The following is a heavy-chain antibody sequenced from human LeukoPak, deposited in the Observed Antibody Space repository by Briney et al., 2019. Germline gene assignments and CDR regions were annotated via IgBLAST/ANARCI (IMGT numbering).Heavy chain of an antibody. V-gene: IGHV3-30-3*01. CDR1: GFTFSSYA. D-gene: IGHD3-22*01. J-gene: IGHJ4*02. CDR2: ISYDGSNK. Sequence: GGSLRLSCAASGFTFSSYAMHWVRQAPGKGLEWVAVISYDGSNKYYADSVKGRFTISRDNSKNTLYLQMNSLRAEDTAVYYCARGVGYYDSSGSNFDYWGQGTLVTVSS. CDR3: ARGVGYYDSSGSNFDY.